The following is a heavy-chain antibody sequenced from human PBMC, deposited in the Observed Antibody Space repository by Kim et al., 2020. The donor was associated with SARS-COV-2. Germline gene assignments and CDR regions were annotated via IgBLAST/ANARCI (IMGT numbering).Heavy chain of an antibody. V-gene: IGHV3-7*03. Sequence: GGSLRLSCAASAFMFGGNVMTWVRQAPGKGLEWVANIRRYGSQEAYADSVKGRFTISRDIAKNSLSLQMNSLRVEDTAMYYCAIVDSCVDVGVDGSTV. CDR1: AFMFGGNV. J-gene: IGHJ6*01. CDR3: AIVDSCVDV. D-gene: IGHD2-15*01. CDR2: IRRYGSQE.